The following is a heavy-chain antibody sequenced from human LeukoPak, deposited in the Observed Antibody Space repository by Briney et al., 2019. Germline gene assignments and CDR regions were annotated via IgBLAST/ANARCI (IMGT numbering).Heavy chain of an antibody. CDR1: GFPFSSYG. CDR2: IWNDGSKK. V-gene: IGHV3-33*06. Sequence: PGRSLRLSCAASGFPFSSYGMHWVRQAPGKGLEWVAVIWNDGSKKLYADSVKGRFTVSRDNHKNVVFLQMNTLRVDDTAVYYCAKDRNIVIMPAAIEGFDYWGLGTLVTVAS. J-gene: IGHJ4*02. D-gene: IGHD2-2*01. CDR3: AKDRNIVIMPAAIEGFDY.